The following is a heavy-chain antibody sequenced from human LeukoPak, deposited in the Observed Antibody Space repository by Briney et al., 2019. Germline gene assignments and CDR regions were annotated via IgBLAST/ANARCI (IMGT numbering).Heavy chain of an antibody. J-gene: IGHJ4*02. CDR1: GGSISSSRYC. V-gene: IGHV4-39*01. D-gene: IGHD6-13*01. CDR2: IYYSGST. CDR3: ARHQLAPAGRYFHY. Sequence: SGTLSLTCAVSGGSISSSRYCWGWIRQRPGKGLEGIGSIYYSGSTYDNPALKSGVTISVGTAKNQFSLTLSPVTAPDTTVYYCARHQLAPAGRYFHYWGQGPLVTVPS.